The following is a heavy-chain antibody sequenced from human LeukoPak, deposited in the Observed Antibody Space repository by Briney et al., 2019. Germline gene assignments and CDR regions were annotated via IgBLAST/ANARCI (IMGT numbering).Heavy chain of an antibody. CDR2: ISYDGSNK. Sequence: TGGSLRLSCAASGFTFNSFGMHWVRQAPGKGLEWVAVISYDGSNKYFADSVKGRFTISRDNSKNMLYLQMNSLRAEDTAVYYCAKDYDSSGWAAFDIWGQGTMVTVSS. J-gene: IGHJ3*02. V-gene: IGHV3-30*18. D-gene: IGHD3-22*01. CDR1: GFTFNSFG. CDR3: AKDYDSSGWAAFDI.